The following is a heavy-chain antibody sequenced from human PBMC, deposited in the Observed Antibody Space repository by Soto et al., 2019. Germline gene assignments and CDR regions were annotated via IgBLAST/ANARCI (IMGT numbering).Heavy chain of an antibody. D-gene: IGHD2-2*01. J-gene: IGHJ3*02. V-gene: IGHV4-4*02. CDR3: VGGPSWAASGSSLFAFDI. CDR2: IYHSGRT. CDR1: CGSISSSNW. Sequence: SETLSLTCAVSCGSISSSNWWSWLLHPSWKGLELIGEIYHSGRTNYNQSLKSRVTISVDKSKNQFYLKLSSLTASDTAVYYCVGGPSWAASGSSLFAFDIGGQGKMVT.